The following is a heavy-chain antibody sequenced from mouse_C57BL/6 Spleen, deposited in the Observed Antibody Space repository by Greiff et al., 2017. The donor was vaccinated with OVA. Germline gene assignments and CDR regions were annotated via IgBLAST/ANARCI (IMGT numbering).Heavy chain of an antibody. V-gene: IGHV5-17*01. CDR2: ISSGSSTI. CDR1: GFTFSDYG. CDR3: ARRTLYAMDY. Sequence: EVKLVESGGGLVKPGGSLKLSCAASGFTFSDYGMHWVRQAPEKGLEWVAYISSGSSTIYYADTVKGRFTISRDNAKNTLFLQMTSRRSEDTAMYYCARRTLYAMDYWGQGTSVTVSS. J-gene: IGHJ4*01.